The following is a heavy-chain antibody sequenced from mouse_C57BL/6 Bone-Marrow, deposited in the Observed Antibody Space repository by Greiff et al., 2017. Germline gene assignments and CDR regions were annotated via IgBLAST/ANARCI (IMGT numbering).Heavy chain of an antibody. CDR2: IWSGGST. V-gene: IGHV2-2*01. CDR3: ARNGHYSNYEMGY. CDR1: GFSLTSYG. D-gene: IGHD2-5*01. Sequence: QVQLKQSGPGLVQPSQSLSITCTVSGFSLTSYGVHWVRQSPGTGLEWLGVIWSGGSTDSNAAFISRLSISKDNSKSQVFFKMNSLQADDTDIYDCARNGHYSNYEMGYWGQGTTLTVSS. J-gene: IGHJ2*01.